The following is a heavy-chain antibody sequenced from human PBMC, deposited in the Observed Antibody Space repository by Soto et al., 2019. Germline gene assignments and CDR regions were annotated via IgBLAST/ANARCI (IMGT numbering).Heavy chain of an antibody. V-gene: IGHV4-59*01. CDR3: ARDLEYGSGSYYPYGMDV. CDR1: GISIGSYY. Sequence: PXXTLSRPCTVSGISIGSYYTPWLPQPPGKGLDCIGYIYYSGRTNSTPSLKSRVTISVDTSKTQFSLKLSSVTAADTAVYYCARDLEYGSGSYYPYGMDVWGQGTTVTVSS. J-gene: IGHJ6*02. D-gene: IGHD3-10*01. CDR2: IYYSGRT.